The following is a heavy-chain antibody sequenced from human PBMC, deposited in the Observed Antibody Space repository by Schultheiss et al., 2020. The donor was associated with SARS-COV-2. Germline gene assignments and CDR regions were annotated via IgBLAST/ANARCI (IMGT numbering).Heavy chain of an antibody. D-gene: IGHD6-19*01. J-gene: IGHJ5*02. CDR2: INPNSGGT. CDR3: ARRPAVAGRVANP. CDR1: GYTFTGYY. V-gene: IGHV1-2*02. Sequence: ASVKVSCKASGYTFTGYYMHWVRQAPGQGLEWMGWINPNSGGTNYAQKFQGRVTMTRDTSISTAYMELSRLRSDDTAVYYCARRPAVAGRVANPWGQGTLVTVSS.